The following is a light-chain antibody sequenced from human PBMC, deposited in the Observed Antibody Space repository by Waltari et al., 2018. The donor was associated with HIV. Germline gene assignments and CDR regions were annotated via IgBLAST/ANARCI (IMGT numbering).Light chain of an antibody. CDR2: STS. CDR3: QQSNSYPLT. V-gene: IGKV1-9*01. J-gene: IGKJ4*01. Sequence: DIQLTPSPSFLSASVGDRVTITCRASQDISTYVAWYQQKPGKAPNLLIYSTSILRTGVPSRFSGSGSGTEFTLTVTNLQPEDFALYYCQQSNSYPLTFGGGTRVEIK. CDR1: QDISTY.